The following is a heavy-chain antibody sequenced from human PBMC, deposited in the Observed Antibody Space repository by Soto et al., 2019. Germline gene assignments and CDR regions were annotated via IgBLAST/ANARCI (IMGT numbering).Heavy chain of an antibody. CDR2: ISAYNGNT. Sequence: QVQLVQSGAEVKKPGASVKVSCKASGYTFTSYGISWVRQAPGQGLEWMGWISAYNGNTNYAQKLQGRVTMTTDTSTSTAYMELRSRRSDDTAVYYGARSVDTAMVYYYYYGMDVWGQGTTVTVSS. CDR1: GYTFTSYG. D-gene: IGHD5-18*01. CDR3: ARSVDTAMVYYYYYGMDV. V-gene: IGHV1-18*01. J-gene: IGHJ6*02.